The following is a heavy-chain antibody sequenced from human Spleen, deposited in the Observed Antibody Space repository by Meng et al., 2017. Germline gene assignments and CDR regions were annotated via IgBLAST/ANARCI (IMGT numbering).Heavy chain of an antibody. V-gene: IGHV3-9*03. CDR1: GFTFDDYA. Sequence: SLKISCAASGFTFDDYAMHWVRQAPGKGLEWVSGISWNSGSIGYADSVKGRFTISRDNAKNSLFLQMNSLRAEDMALYYCAKYSYGLGDYLDYWGQGALVTVSS. CDR2: ISWNSGSI. CDR3: AKYSYGLGDYLDY. J-gene: IGHJ4*02. D-gene: IGHD3-10*01.